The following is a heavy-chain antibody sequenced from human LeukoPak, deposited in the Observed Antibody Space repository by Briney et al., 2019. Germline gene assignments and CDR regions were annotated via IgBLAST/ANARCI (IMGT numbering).Heavy chain of an antibody. Sequence: GGSLRLSCAASGFTFSSYAMSWVRQAPGKGLEWVSAISGSGGSTYYADSVKGRFTISRDNSKNTLYLQMNSLRAEDTAVYYWAKSGGYCSSTSCYAPDYWGQGTLVTVSS. V-gene: IGHV3-23*01. D-gene: IGHD2-2*01. J-gene: IGHJ4*02. CDR2: ISGSGGST. CDR1: GFTFSSYA. CDR3: AKSGGYCSSTSCYAPDY.